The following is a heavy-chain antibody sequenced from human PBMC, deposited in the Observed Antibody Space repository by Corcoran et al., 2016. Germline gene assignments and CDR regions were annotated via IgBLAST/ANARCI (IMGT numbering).Heavy chain of an antibody. CDR1: GFSLSTSGMC. J-gene: IGHJ6*02. CDR3: ARTPTYYEFWSGYYTFGHHDYYYGMDV. V-gene: IGHV2-70*01. D-gene: IGHD3-3*01. CDR2: IDWDDDK. Sequence: QVTLRESGPALVKPTQTLTLTCTFSGFSLSTSGMCVSWIRQPPGKALEWLALIDWDDDKYYSTSLKTRLTISKDTSKNQVVLTMTNMDPVDTATYYCARTPTYYEFWSGYYTFGHHDYYYGMDVWGQGTTVTVSS.